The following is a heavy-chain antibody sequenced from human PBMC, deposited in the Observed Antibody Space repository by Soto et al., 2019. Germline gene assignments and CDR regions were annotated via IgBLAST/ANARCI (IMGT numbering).Heavy chain of an antibody. D-gene: IGHD3-22*01. CDR3: ARDSGTLEYYDSSPPDY. V-gene: IGHV3-21*01. Sequence: GGLMRLSCAASGFTFSSYSMNWVRQAPGKGLEWVSSISSSSSYIYYADSVKGRFTISRDNAKNSLYLQMNSLRAEDTAVYYCARDSGTLEYYDSSPPDYWGQGTLVTVSS. CDR2: ISSSSSYI. J-gene: IGHJ4*02. CDR1: GFTFSSYS.